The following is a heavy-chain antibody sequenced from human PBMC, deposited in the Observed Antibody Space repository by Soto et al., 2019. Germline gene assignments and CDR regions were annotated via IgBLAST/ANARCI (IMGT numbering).Heavy chain of an antibody. CDR2: LSPDGRST. CDR1: GFTFSDYW. V-gene: IGHV3-74*01. D-gene: IGHD4-17*01. CDR3: ARPPTNYGDFGGAFGY. Sequence: EVQLVESGGGLVQPGGSLRLSCAASGFTFSDYWMHWLRQAPGKGLVWVSRLSPDGRSTSYADSVKGRFTISRDNAKNTLDLQMNSLRAEDTAVYYCARPPTNYGDFGGAFGYRGQGALVTVSS. J-gene: IGHJ4*02.